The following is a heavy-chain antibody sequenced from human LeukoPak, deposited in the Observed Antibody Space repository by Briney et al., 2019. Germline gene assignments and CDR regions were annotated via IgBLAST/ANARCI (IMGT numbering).Heavy chain of an antibody. Sequence: GASVKVSCKASGGTFSSYAISWVRQAPGQGLEWMGGIIPIFGTANYAQNFQGRLTITADEYASIAYMELSSLRSEDSAVYYCARASSLVREARDIIDYYYMDVWGTGTTVTISS. CDR1: GGTFSSYA. V-gene: IGHV1-69*13. CDR2: IIPIFGTA. D-gene: IGHD3-10*01. CDR3: ARASSLVREARDIIDYYYMDV. J-gene: IGHJ6*03.